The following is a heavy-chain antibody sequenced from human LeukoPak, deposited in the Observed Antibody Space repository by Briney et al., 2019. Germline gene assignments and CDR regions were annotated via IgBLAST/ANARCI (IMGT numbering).Heavy chain of an antibody. CDR1: SGSISSGSYY. J-gene: IGHJ6*03. CDR2: IYTSGST. CDR3: ARVVGNNFYMDV. V-gene: IGHV4-61*02. D-gene: IGHD1-26*01. Sequence: PSETLSLTCTVSSGSISSGSYYWSWIRQPAGKGLEWIGRIYTSGSTNYNPSLKSRVTISVDTSKNQFSLKLSSVTAADTAVYYCARVVGNNFYMDVWGKGTSVTVS.